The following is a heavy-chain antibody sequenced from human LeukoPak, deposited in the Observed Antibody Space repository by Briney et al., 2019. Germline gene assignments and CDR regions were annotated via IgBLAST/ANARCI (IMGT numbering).Heavy chain of an antibody. CDR2: IWYDGSNK. CDR3: ANGGYGDLYYYYGMDV. CDR1: GFTFSSYG. Sequence: PGGSLRLSCAASGFTFSSYGMHWVRQAPGKGLEWVALIWYDGSNKYYADSVKGRLTISRDNSKNTLYLQMNSLRAEDTAVYYCANGGYGDLYYYYGMDVWGQGTTVTVSS. D-gene: IGHD4-17*01. V-gene: IGHV3-33*06. J-gene: IGHJ6*02.